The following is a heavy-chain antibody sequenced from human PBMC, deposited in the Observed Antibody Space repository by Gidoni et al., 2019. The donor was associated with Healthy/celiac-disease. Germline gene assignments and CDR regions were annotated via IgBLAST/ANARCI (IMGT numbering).Heavy chain of an antibody. Sequence: QVQLVQSGAEVKTPGASVNVSCTASGYPFPGYYMHWVRQAPGQGLEWMGWINPNSGGTNYAQKLQGWVTMTRDTSISTAYMELSRLRSNDTAVYYGAREGVNRVRGVQNWFDPWGQGTLVTVSS. J-gene: IGHJ5*02. CDR2: INPNSGGT. D-gene: IGHD3-10*01. CDR1: GYPFPGYY. CDR3: AREGVNRVRGVQNWFDP. V-gene: IGHV1-2*04.